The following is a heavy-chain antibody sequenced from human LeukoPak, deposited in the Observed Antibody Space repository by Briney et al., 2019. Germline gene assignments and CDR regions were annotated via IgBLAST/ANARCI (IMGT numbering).Heavy chain of an antibody. J-gene: IGHJ3*02. D-gene: IGHD1-26*01. Sequence: ASVKVSCKASGYTFTGYYMHWVRQASGQGLEWMGWINPNSGGTNYAQKFQGRVTMTRDTSISTAYMELSRLRSDDTAVYYCARERSYGLLYAFDIWGQGTMVTVSS. CDR3: ARERSYGLLYAFDI. V-gene: IGHV1-2*02. CDR1: GYTFTGYY. CDR2: INPNSGGT.